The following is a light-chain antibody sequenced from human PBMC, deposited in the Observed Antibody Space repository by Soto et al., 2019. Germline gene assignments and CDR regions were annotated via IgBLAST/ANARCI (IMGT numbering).Light chain of an antibody. V-gene: IGKV1-39*01. CDR1: QRISNF. CDR3: QQTFNTPWT. J-gene: IGKJ1*01. CDR2: GAS. Sequence: DIQMTPSPSSLSASVGDSITITCRASQRISNFLNWYQHKPGKAPRLLIYGASTLQSGVPSRFSGSGSGTDFTLTIGSLQPEDFATYYCQQTFNTPWTFGQGTKVEIK.